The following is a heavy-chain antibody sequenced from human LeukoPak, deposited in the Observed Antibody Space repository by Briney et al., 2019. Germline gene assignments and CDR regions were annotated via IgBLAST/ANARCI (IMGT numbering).Heavy chain of an antibody. V-gene: IGHV3-48*02. Sequence: GGSLRLPCAASGFTFSSYVMSWVRQAPGKGLEWVSYINHNAETIYYADSVKGRFTISRDSAKNVLYLQMSRLGDGDTAVYYCARDSDWAFDNWGQGTLVTVSS. CDR2: INHNAETI. CDR3: ARDSDWAFDN. CDR1: GFTFSSYV. D-gene: IGHD2-21*02. J-gene: IGHJ4*02.